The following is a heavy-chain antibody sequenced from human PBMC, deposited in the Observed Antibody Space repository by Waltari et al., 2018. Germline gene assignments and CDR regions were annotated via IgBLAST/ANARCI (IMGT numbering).Heavy chain of an antibody. J-gene: IGHJ3*02. CDR2: IYTSGST. V-gene: IGHV4-4*07. D-gene: IGHD3-22*01. CDR1: GGSISSYY. CDR3: ARWKLPSGYYRWDAFDI. Sequence: QVQLQESGPGLVKPSETLSLTCTVSGGSISSYYWSWIRPPAGKGLEWIGRIYTSGSTNYNPSLKSRVTMSVDTSKNQFSLKLSSVTAADTAVYYCARWKLPSGYYRWDAFDIWGQGTMVTVSS.